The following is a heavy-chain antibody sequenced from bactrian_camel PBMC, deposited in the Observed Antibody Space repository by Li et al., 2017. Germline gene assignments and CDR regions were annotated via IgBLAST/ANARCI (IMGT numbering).Heavy chain of an antibody. D-gene: IGHD6*01. CDR1: GYAYSTYA. CDR3: AASTSSCRPSDFGY. Sequence: DVQLVESGGGSVQAGGSLALSCVASGYAYSTYAIGWFRQAPGKEREGVAVIYTSGSTYYADSVKGRFTCSRDNARNTVYLQMNNLRPEDTAMYYCAASTSSCRPSDFGYWGQGTQVTVS. CDR2: IYTSGST. V-gene: IGHV3S67*01. J-gene: IGHJ6*01.